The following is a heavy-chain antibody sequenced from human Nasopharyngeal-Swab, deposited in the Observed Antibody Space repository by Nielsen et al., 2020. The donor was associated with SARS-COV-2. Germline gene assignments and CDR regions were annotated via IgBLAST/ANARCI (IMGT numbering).Heavy chain of an antibody. CDR3: ARDGVLWFGELLYGMDV. CDR1: GFTFSSYW. CDR2: INSDGSST. Sequence: GESLKISCAASGFTFSSYWMHWVRQAPGKGLVWVSRINSDGSSTSYADSVKGRFTISRDNAKNTLYLQMNSLRAEDTAVYYCARDGVLWFGELLYGMDVWGQGTTVTFSS. V-gene: IGHV3-74*01. D-gene: IGHD3-10*01. J-gene: IGHJ6*02.